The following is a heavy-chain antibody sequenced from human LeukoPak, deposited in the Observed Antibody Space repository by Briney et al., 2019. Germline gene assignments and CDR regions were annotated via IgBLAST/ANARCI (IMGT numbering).Heavy chain of an antibody. CDR1: GGSISSSSYY. V-gene: IGHV4-39*07. D-gene: IGHD6-13*01. CDR2: IYYSGST. J-gene: IGHJ6*02. Sequence: PSETLSLTCTVSGGSISSSSYYWGWIRQPPGKGLEWIGSIYYSGSTYYNPSLKSRVTISVDTSKNQFSLKLSSVTAADTAVYYCAREVFGAGGIDSKGGMDVWGQGTTVTVSS. CDR3: AREVFGAGGIDSKGGMDV.